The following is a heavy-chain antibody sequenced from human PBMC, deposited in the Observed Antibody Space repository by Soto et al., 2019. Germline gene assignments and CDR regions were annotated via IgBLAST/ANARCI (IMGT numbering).Heavy chain of an antibody. V-gene: IGHV4-59*01. Sequence: SETLSLTCTVSGGSISSYYWSWIRQPPGKGLEWIGYIYYSGSTNYNPSLKSRVTISVDTSKNQFSLKLSSVTAADTAVYYCARGGFWSGYLDAFDIWGQGTMVTVSS. J-gene: IGHJ3*02. CDR2: IYYSGST. CDR1: GGSISSYY. D-gene: IGHD3-3*01. CDR3: ARGGFWSGYLDAFDI.